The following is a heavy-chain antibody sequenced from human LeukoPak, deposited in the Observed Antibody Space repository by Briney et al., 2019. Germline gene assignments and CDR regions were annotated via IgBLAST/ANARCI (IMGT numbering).Heavy chain of an antibody. CDR3: ARVRGPTVATMYFNA. CDR2: ISGGSSTM. CDR1: GVTFSTQG. V-gene: IGHV3-48*02. D-gene: IGHD4-23*01. Sequence: GGSLRLPCAASGVTFSTQGMNWIRQAPGKGLEWLSYISGGSSTMYFADSVKGRFTISRDNAKNSLYLQIKSLRDEDTAVYYCARVRGPTVATMYFNAWGQGTLVTVSS. J-gene: IGHJ5*02.